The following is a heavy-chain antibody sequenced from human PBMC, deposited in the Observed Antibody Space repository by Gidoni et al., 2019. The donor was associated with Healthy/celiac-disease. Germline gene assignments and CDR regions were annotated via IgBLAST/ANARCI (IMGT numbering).Heavy chain of an antibody. Sequence: QVQLQESGPGLVKPSETLSLTCTVSGGSISSYYWSWIRQPPGKGLEWIGYIYYSGSTNYNPSLKSLVTISVDTSKNQFSLKLSSVTAADTAVYYCARGGITMIVGGGVPGYYMDVWGKGTTVTVSS. J-gene: IGHJ6*03. CDR3: ARGGITMIVGGGVPGYYMDV. CDR2: IYYSGST. D-gene: IGHD3-22*01. V-gene: IGHV4-59*01. CDR1: GGSISSYY.